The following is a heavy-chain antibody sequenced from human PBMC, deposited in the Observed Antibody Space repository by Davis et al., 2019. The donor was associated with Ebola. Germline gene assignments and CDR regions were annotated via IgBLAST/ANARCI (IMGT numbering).Heavy chain of an antibody. D-gene: IGHD6-13*01. CDR2: IKSKTDGGTT. CDR3: AKGGPSVYSSSFT. Sequence: GESLKISCAASGFTFSNAWMSWVRQAPGKGLEWVGRIKSKTDGGTTDYAAPVKGRFTISRDDSKNTLYLQMNSLKTEDTAVYYCAKGGPSVYSSSFTWGQGTLVTVSS. J-gene: IGHJ5*02. CDR1: GFTFSNAW. V-gene: IGHV3-15*01.